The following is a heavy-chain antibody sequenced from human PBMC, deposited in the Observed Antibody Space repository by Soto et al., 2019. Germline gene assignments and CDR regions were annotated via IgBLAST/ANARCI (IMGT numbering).Heavy chain of an antibody. D-gene: IGHD5-18*01. Sequence: PSETLSLTCAVYGGSFSSSDWSWIRQPPGKGLEWIGYIYNSGSTTYNPSLKSRVTISVDTSKNQFSLKLSSVTAADTAVYYCARRYSYGHFDYWGQGTLVTVSS. CDR1: GGSFSSSD. V-gene: IGHV4-59*08. CDR2: IYNSGST. CDR3: ARRYSYGHFDY. J-gene: IGHJ4*02.